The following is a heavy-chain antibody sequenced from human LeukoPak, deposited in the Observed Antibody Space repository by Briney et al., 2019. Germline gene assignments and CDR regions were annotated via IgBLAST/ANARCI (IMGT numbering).Heavy chain of an antibody. D-gene: IGHD3-3*02. CDR2: IRQDGNEK. V-gene: IGHV3-7*01. J-gene: IGHJ4*02. Sequence: GGSLRLSCAASGFNFSSYWMTWVRQAPGKGLEWVASIRQDGNEKYYVDSVKGRFTISRDNARNSLYLQMSSLRADDTAVYYCARDGAFRIYDYWGQGTLVTVSS. CDR1: GFNFSSYW. CDR3: ARDGAFRIYDY.